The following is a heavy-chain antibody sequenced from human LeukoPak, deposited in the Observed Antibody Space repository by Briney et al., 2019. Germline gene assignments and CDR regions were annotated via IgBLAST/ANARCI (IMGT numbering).Heavy chain of an antibody. CDR1: GYSISSGYY. D-gene: IGHD3-10*01. V-gene: IGHV4-38-2*02. J-gene: IGHJ4*02. CDR2: IYHSGST. CDR3: AREGGRYYGSGSYNY. Sequence: KTSETLSLTCTVSGYSISSGYYWGWIRQPPGKGLEWIGSIYHSGSTYYNPSLKSRVTISVDTSKNQFSLKLSSVTAADTAVYYCAREGGRYYGSGSYNYWGQGTLVTVSS.